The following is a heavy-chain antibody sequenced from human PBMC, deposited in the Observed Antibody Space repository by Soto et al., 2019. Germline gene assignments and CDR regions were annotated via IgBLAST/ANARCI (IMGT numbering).Heavy chain of an antibody. J-gene: IGHJ6*02. CDR2: IMPIFGRA. V-gene: IGHV1-69*12. CDR3: ASWLKEAGMGWNYYYGMDV. CDR1: GGTFSNYA. D-gene: IGHD6-19*01. Sequence: QVQLVQSGAEVKKPGSSVKVSCKASGGTFSNYAFSWVRQAPGQGLEWLGGIMPIFGRADYAQKFRGRVTITADESTSTAHMELSRLRSEDTAVYYCASWLKEAGMGWNYYYGMDVWGQGTTVTVSS.